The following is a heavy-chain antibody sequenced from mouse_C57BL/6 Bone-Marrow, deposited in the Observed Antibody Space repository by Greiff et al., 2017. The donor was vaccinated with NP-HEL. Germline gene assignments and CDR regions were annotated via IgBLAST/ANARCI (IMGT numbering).Heavy chain of an antibody. CDR3: ARWETTVQD. V-gene: IGHV1-59*01. CDR1: GYTFTSYW. CDR2: IDPSDSYT. Sequence: VQLQQSGAELVRPGTSVKLSCKASGYTFTSYWMHWVKQRPGQGLEWIGVIDPSDSYTNYNQKFKGKATLTVDTSSSTAYMQLSSLTSEDSAVYYCARWETTVQDWGQGTTLTVSS. D-gene: IGHD1-1*01. J-gene: IGHJ2*01.